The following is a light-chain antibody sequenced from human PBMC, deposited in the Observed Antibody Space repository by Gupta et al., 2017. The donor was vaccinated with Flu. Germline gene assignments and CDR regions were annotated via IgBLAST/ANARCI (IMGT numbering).Light chain of an antibody. J-gene: IGKJ1*01. CDR1: QSISSY. V-gene: IGKV1-39*01. CDR2: AAS. CDR3: RQSYRNPRT. Sequence: RSSLSASVGDRVTITCRASQSISSYLKWYQQKPGKAPKLLIYAASSLQSGVPSRFSSRRSGTDFTLTSSSLKTEDFATYYCRQSYRNPRTCGQGTRVGIK.